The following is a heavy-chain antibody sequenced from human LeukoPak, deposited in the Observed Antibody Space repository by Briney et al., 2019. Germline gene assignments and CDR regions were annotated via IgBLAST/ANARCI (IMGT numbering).Heavy chain of an antibody. V-gene: IGHV4-61*02. CDR3: ARVTSSGYYPYYYYYMDV. CDR2: IYTSGST. Sequence: SETLSLTCTVSGGSISSGSYYWSWIRQPAGKGLECIGRIYTSGSTNYNPSLKSRVTISVDTSKNQFSLKLSSVTAADTAVYYCARVTSSGYYPYYYYYMDVWGKGTTVTVSS. D-gene: IGHD3-22*01. CDR1: GGSISSGSYY. J-gene: IGHJ6*03.